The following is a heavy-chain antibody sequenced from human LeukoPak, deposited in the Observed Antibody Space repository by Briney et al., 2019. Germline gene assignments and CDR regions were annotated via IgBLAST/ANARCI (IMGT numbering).Heavy chain of an antibody. Sequence: PGGSPRLSCAAAGFTFSDYGMNWVRQAPGKGLEWVSTISGSGGSTYYADSVKGRFTISRDNSKNTLYLQMNTLRAEDTAVYYCAKASRFGYSYGPREYFYYMDVWGKGTTVTISS. CDR1: GFTFSDYG. J-gene: IGHJ6*03. V-gene: IGHV3-23*01. CDR3: AKASRFGYSYGPREYFYYMDV. CDR2: ISGSGGST. D-gene: IGHD5-18*01.